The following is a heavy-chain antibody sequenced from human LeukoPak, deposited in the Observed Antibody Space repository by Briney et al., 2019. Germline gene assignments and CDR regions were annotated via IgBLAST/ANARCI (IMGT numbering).Heavy chain of an antibody. J-gene: IGHJ4*02. V-gene: IGHV1-2*02. Sequence: ASVKVSCKASGYTFTDYYMHWVRQAPGQGLEWMGWIYPYSGGTIYVQKFQGRVTMTRDTSISTVYMELSRLRSDGTAVYYCARFYCSGGSCYYDYWGQGTLVTVSS. CDR2: IYPYSGGT. CDR1: GYTFTDYY. CDR3: ARFYCSGGSCYYDY. D-gene: IGHD2-15*01.